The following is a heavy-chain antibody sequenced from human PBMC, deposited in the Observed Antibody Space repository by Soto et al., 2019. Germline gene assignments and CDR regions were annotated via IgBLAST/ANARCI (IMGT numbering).Heavy chain of an antibody. D-gene: IGHD3-3*01. CDR3: ARDYPFTIFGVINDAFDI. CDR1: GGSISSSSYY. V-gene: IGHV4-39*07. Sequence: SQPLSLTCTVSGGSISSSSYYWGWIRQPPGKGLEWIGSIYYSGSTYYNPSLKSRVTISVDKSKNQFSLKLSSVTAADTAVYYCARDYPFTIFGVINDAFDIWGQGTMVTVSS. CDR2: IYYSGST. J-gene: IGHJ3*02.